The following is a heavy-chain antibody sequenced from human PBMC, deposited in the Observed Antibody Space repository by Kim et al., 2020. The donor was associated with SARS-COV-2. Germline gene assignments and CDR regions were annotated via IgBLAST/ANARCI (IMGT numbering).Heavy chain of an antibody. CDR2: IKSKTDGGTT. Sequence: GGSLRLSCAASGFTFSNAWMSWVRQAPGKGLEWVGRIKSKTDGGTTDYAAPVKGRFTISRDDSKNTLYLQMNSLKTEDTAVYYCTTDLGTLRYFDWLDYGMDVWGQGTTVTVSS. CDR3: TTDLGTLRYFDWLDYGMDV. V-gene: IGHV3-15*01. CDR1: GFTFSNAW. D-gene: IGHD3-9*01. J-gene: IGHJ6*02.